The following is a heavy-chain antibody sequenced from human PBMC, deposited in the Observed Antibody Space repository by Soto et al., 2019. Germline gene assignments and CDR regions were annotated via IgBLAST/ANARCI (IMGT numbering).Heavy chain of an antibody. J-gene: IGHJ4*01. CDR3: ARDRYYDILTAYSNPVAFDY. CDR2: ISSSSSYI. Sequence: EVQLVESGGGLVKPGGSLRLSCAASGFTFSSYSMNWVRQAPGKGLEWVSSISSSSSYIYYANSVKGRFTISRDNAKNSLYLQMNSLRAEDTAVYYCARDRYYDILTAYSNPVAFDYGGHGMVVAGS. V-gene: IGHV3-21*01. D-gene: IGHD3-9*01. CDR1: GFTFSSYS.